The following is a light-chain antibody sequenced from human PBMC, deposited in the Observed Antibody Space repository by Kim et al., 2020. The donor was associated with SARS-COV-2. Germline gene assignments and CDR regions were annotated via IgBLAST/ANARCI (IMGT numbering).Light chain of an antibody. Sequence: SPGESATLSCRASQNIRSNYLAWCQQKPGQAPRLLIYDASSRATGIPDRFSGSGSGTDFTLTISRLEPEDFAVYYCHHYGTSGRAFGQGTKVDIK. V-gene: IGKV3-20*01. CDR1: QNIRSNY. CDR3: HHYGTSGRA. J-gene: IGKJ1*01. CDR2: DAS.